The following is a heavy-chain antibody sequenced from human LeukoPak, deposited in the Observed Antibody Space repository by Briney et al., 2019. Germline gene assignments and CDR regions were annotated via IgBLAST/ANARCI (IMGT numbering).Heavy chain of an antibody. D-gene: IGHD6-13*01. J-gene: IGHJ4*02. CDR1: GFTFSSYA. CDR2: IYSGGST. V-gene: IGHV3-23*03. CDR3: ASPGGPKDSSSWYDY. Sequence: QPGGSLRLSCAASGFTFSSYAMSWVRQAPGKGLEWVSVIYSGGSTYYADSVKGRFTISRDNSKNTLYLQMNSLRAEDTAVYYCASPGGPKDSSSWYDYWGQGTLVTVSS.